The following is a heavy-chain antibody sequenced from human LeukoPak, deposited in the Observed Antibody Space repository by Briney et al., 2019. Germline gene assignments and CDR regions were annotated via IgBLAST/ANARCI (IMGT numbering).Heavy chain of an antibody. V-gene: IGHV3-9*01. J-gene: IGHJ4*02. CDR2: ISWNSGSI. CDR3: AKDIRDTSYYFVT. CDR1: GFTFYDYA. Sequence: GRSLRLSCAASGFTFYDYAMHWVRQAPGKGLEWVSGISWNSGSIGYADSVKGRFTISRDNAKNSLYLQMSSLRAEDTALYYCAKDIRDTSYYFVTWGQGTLVTVSS. D-gene: IGHD5-18*01.